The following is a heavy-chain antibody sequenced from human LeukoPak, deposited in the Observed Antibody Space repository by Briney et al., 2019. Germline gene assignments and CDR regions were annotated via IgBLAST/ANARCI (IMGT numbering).Heavy chain of an antibody. CDR2: IRSKAYGGTT. D-gene: IGHD3-22*01. Sequence: GGSLRLSCTASGFTFGDYAMSWVRQAPGKGLEWVGFIRSKAYGGTTEYAASVKGRFTISRDDSKSIAYLQMNSLKTEDTAVYYCTTELDTRPNHYWGQGTLVTVSS. V-gene: IGHV3-49*04. J-gene: IGHJ4*02. CDR3: TTELDTRPNHY. CDR1: GFTFGDYA.